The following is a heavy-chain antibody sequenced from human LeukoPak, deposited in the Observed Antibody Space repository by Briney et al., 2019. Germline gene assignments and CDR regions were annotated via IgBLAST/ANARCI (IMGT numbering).Heavy chain of an antibody. Sequence: ASVKVSCKASGYTFTGYYVHWVRQAPGQGLEWMGRINPNTGDTIYGQRFQGRVTMTRDTSISAAYMELSSLRSDDTAVYFCARDLVGGILSAAFWGQGSLVTVSS. V-gene: IGHV1-2*06. CDR3: ARDLVGGILSAAF. CDR2: INPNTGDT. CDR1: GYTFTGYY. D-gene: IGHD3-16*01. J-gene: IGHJ4*02.